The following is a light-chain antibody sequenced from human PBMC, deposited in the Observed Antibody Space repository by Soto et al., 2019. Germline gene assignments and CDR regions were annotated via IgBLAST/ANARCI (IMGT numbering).Light chain of an antibody. Sequence: EILMTQSPATLSVSPGERATLLCRASQGVSSSVAWYQQKPGQAPRLLIYGASIRAAGIPDRFTGSGSGREYTLTISSLQSEDFAVYYCQQHDNWPRTFGKGTKV. CDR2: GAS. CDR1: QGVSSS. J-gene: IGKJ1*01. CDR3: QQHDNWPRT. V-gene: IGKV3-15*01.